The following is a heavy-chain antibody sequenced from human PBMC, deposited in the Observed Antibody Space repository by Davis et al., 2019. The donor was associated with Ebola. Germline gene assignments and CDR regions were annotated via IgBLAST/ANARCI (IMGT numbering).Heavy chain of an antibody. CDR2: INSDETKE. J-gene: IGHJ4*02. Sequence: PGGSLRLSCAASGFTFSSYWMHWVRQIPGKGPVWVSRINSDETKEDYMDSVKGRFTVSRDNAKNSLYLQTYSPRAEDTAVYYCARELLGGAHNGDYWGQGTVVTVSS. V-gene: IGHV3-74*01. D-gene: IGHD1-1*01. CDR3: ARELLGGAHNGDY. CDR1: GFTFSSYW.